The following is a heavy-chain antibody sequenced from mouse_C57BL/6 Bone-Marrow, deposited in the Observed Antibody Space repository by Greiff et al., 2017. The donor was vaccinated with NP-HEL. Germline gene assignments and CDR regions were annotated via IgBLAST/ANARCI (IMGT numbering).Heavy chain of an antibody. D-gene: IGHD1-1*01. J-gene: IGHJ4*01. Sequence: VQLQQSGPELVKPGDSVKISCKASGYSFTGYFMNWVMQSHGKSLEWIGRINPYNGDTFYNQKFKGKATLTVDKSSSTAHMELRSLTSEDSAVYYCARIDYYGSSYDYYAMDDWGQGTSVTVSS. CDR3: ARIDYYGSSYDYYAMDD. CDR1: GYSFTGYF. CDR2: INPYNGDT. V-gene: IGHV1-20*01.